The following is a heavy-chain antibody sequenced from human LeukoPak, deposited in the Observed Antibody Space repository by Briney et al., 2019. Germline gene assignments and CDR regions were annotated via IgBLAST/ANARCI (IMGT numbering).Heavy chain of an antibody. D-gene: IGHD4-17*01. V-gene: IGHV1-69*13. CDR2: IIPIFGTA. CDR3: ARPNNDYGDYEVYYGMDV. J-gene: IGHJ6*02. Sequence: GASVKVSCKASGGTFSSYAISWVRQAPGQGLEWMGGIIPIFGTANYAQKFQGRVTITADESTSTAYMELSSLRSEDTAVYYCARPNNDYGDYEVYYGMDVWGQGTTVTVSS. CDR1: GGTFSSYA.